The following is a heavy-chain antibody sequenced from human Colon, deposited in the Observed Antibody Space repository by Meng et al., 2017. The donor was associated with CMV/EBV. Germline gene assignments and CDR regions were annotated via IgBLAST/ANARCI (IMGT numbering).Heavy chain of an antibody. D-gene: IGHD6-13*01. Sequence: GASLKISCTASGFSFRRYWMSWVRQAPGKGLEWLANIKEDGSERYYVDSVKGRFTISRDNAENSLFLQMSSLRVEDTAVYYCASTRVATPGTGWGQGTLVTVSS. V-gene: IGHV3-7*01. J-gene: IGHJ4*02. CDR1: GFSFRRYW. CDR2: IKEDGSER. CDR3: ASTRVATPGTG.